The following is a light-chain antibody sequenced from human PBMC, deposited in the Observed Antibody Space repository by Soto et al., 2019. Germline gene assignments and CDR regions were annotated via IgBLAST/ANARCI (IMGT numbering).Light chain of an antibody. J-gene: IGLJ1*01. V-gene: IGLV2-23*02. CDR2: EVS. CDR1: SSDVGSYNL. CDR3: CSYAGSSTYV. Sequence: QSALTQPASVSGSPGQSITISCTGTSSDVGSYNLVSWYQQHPGKAPKLMIYEVSKRPPGVSNRFSGSKSGNTASLTISGLHAEDEADYYCCSYAGSSTYVFGTGTKVT.